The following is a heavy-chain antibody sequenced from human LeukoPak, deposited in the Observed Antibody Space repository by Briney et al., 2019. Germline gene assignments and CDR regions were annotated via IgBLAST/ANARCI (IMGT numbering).Heavy chain of an antibody. CDR2: IYYTGST. D-gene: IGHD6-19*01. CDR1: GGSISSYY. CDR3: ATGRAYSSVDY. V-gene: IGHV4-59*01. J-gene: IGHJ4*02. Sequence: PSETLSLTCTVSGGSISSYYWSWIRQPPGKGLEWIRCIYYTGSTNYNPSLKSRVTISVDTSKNQFSLKLSSVTAADTAVYYCATGRAYSSVDYWGQGTLVTVSS.